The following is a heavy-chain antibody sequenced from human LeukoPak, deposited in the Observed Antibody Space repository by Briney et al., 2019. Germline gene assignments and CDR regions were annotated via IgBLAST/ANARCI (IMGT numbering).Heavy chain of an antibody. Sequence: PSETLSLTCVVSGGSISNNNWWSWVRQPPGKGLEWIGEIYHSGSTNYNPSLKSRVTISVDTSKNQFSLKLSSVTAADTAVYYCAREREGPYGYLDYWGQGTLVTVSS. D-gene: IGHD4-17*01. CDR2: IYHSGST. CDR1: GGSISNNNW. J-gene: IGHJ4*02. V-gene: IGHV4-4*02. CDR3: AREREGPYGYLDY.